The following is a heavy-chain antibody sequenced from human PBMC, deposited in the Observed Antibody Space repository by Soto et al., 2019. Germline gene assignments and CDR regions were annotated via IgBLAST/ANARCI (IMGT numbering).Heavy chain of an antibody. V-gene: IGHV4-39*01. D-gene: IGHD3-22*01. CDR1: GGSISSSSYY. Sequence: SETLSLTCTVSGGSISSSSYYWVWIRQPPGKGLEWIGSIYYSGSTYYNPSLKSRVTISVDTSKNQFSLKLSSVTAADTAVYYCARLPYYYDSSGYYRTAFDYWGQGTLVTVSS. CDR2: IYYSGST. CDR3: ARLPYYYDSSGYYRTAFDY. J-gene: IGHJ4*02.